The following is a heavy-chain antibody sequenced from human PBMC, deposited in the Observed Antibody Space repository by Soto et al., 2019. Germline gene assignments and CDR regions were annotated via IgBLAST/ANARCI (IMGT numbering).Heavy chain of an antibody. V-gene: IGHV3-23*01. CDR2: ISGSGGST. Sequence: GGSLRLSCAASGFTFSSYAMSWVRQAPGKGLEWVSAISGSGGSTYYADSVKGRFTISRDNSKNTLYLQMNSLRAEDTAVYYCAKGGRFLEWLRGVFDYWGQGTLVTVSS. CDR3: AKGGRFLEWLRGVFDY. CDR1: GFTFSSYA. D-gene: IGHD3-3*01. J-gene: IGHJ4*02.